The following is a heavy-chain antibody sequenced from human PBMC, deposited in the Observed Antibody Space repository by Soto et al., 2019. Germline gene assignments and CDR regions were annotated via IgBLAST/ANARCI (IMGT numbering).Heavy chain of an antibody. J-gene: IGHJ4*02. Sequence: QVQLQESGPGLVKPSQTLSLTCTVSGGSISSGGYYWSWIRQHPGKGLEWIGYIYYSGSTYYNPSLKSRVTISVDTSKNQFALKLSSVTAADTAVYYCARGSVRRDGYNGGEVAGWGQGTLVTVSS. V-gene: IGHV4-31*03. CDR3: ARGSVRRDGYNGGEVAG. CDR1: GGSISSGGYY. D-gene: IGHD5-12*01. CDR2: IYYSGST.